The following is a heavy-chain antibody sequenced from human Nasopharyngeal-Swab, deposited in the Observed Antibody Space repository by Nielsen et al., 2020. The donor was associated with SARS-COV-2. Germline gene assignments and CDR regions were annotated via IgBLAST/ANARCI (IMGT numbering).Heavy chain of an antibody. Sequence: GESLKISCKGSGYSFTSYWIGLVRQMPGKGLEWMGIIYPGDSDTRYSPSFQGQVTISADKSISTAYLQWSSLKASDTAMYYCARLVSTTVTTTYFDYWGQGTLVTVSS. D-gene: IGHD4-17*01. CDR2: IYPGDSDT. CDR3: ARLVSTTVTTTYFDY. V-gene: IGHV5-51*01. CDR1: GYSFTSYW. J-gene: IGHJ4*02.